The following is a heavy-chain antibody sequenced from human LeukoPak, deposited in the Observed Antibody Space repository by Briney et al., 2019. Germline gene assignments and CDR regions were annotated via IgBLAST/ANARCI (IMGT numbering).Heavy chain of an antibody. CDR2: IYYSGST. Sequence: SETLSLTCTVSGGSVSSSGYYWGWIRQPPGKGLEWIGSIYYSGSTYYNPSLKSRVTISVDTSKNQFSLKLSSVTAADTAVYYCASRYGDYARSEYYFDYWGQGTLVTVSS. CDR1: GGSVSSSGYY. V-gene: IGHV4-39*01. J-gene: IGHJ4*02. CDR3: ASRYGDYARSEYYFDY. D-gene: IGHD4-17*01.